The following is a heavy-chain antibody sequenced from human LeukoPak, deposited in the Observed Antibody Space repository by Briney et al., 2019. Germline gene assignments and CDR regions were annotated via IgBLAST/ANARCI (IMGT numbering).Heavy chain of an antibody. CDR1: GGSFSGYY. CDR2: INHSGST. CDR3: ASPITRRRGGFDP. V-gene: IGHV4-34*01. J-gene: IGHJ5*02. D-gene: IGHD1-1*01. Sequence: SETLSLTCAVYGGSFSGYYWSWIRQPPGKGLGWIGEINHSGSTNYNPSLKSRVTISVDTSKNQFSLKLSSVTAADTAVYYCASPITRRRGGFDPWGQGTLVTVSS.